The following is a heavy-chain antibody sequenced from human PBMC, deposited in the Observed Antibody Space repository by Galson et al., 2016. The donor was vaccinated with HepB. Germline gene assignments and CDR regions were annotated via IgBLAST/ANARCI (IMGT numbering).Heavy chain of an antibody. V-gene: IGHV3-33*01. D-gene: IGHD3-3*01. J-gene: IGHJ4*02. CDR3: ARNYRTLMFLEWLLNPDY. Sequence: SLRLSCAASGFTFSDYGMHWVRQAPGKGLEWVAAIWPDGTNTFYAASVKGRFSISRDNSRNTLYLQMNRLRGEDTALYYCARNYRTLMFLEWLLNPDYWGQGTLVTVSS. CDR2: IWPDGTNT. CDR1: GFTFSDYG.